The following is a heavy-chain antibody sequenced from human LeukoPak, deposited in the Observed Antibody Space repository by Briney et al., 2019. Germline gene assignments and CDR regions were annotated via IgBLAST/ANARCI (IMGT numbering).Heavy chain of an antibody. J-gene: IGHJ6*03. CDR2: IYYSGST. D-gene: IGHD4-11*01. CDR3: ARAPRVNYYYYYMDV. CDR1: GGSISSYY. V-gene: IGHV4-59*01. Sequence: SETLSLTCTVSGGSISSYYWSWIRQPPGKGLEWIGYIYYSGSTNYNPSLKSRVTISVDTSKNQFSLKLSSVTAADTAVYYCARAPRVNYYYYYMDVWGKGTTVTVSS.